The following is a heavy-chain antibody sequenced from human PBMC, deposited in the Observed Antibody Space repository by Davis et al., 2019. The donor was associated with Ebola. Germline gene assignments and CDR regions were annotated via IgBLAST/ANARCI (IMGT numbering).Heavy chain of an antibody. D-gene: IGHD3-22*01. V-gene: IGHV3-21*01. J-gene: IGHJ4*02. CDR2: ISSSSSYI. CDR3: ARAGGHYYDSSGYDY. CDR1: GFTFSSYS. Sequence: PGGSLRLSCAASGFTFSSYSMNWVRQAPGKGLEWVSSISSSSSYIYYADSVKGRFTISRDNAKNSLYLQMNSLRAEDTAVYYCARAGGHYYDSSGYDYWGQGTLVTVSS.